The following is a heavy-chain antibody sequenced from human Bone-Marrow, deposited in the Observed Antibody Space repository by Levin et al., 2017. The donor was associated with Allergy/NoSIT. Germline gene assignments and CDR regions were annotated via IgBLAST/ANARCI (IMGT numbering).Heavy chain of an antibody. J-gene: IGHJ4*02. Sequence: GGSLRLSCAASGFTFSGSAMHWVRQASGKGLEWVGRIRSKANSYATAYAASVKGRFTISRDDSKNTAYLQMNSLKTEDTAVYYCRTTVVTPGSYWGQGTLVTVSS. V-gene: IGHV3-73*01. D-gene: IGHD4-23*01. CDR2: IRSKANSYAT. CDR3: RTTVVTPGSY. CDR1: GFTFSGSA.